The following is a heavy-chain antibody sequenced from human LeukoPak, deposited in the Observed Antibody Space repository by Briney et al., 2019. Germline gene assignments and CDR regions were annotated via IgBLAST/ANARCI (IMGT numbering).Heavy chain of an antibody. J-gene: IGHJ5*02. Sequence: SETLSLTCTVSRGSISGYSWSWIRQSPGGGLEWIGYIYYSGDTAYNPSLRSRVTLSVDTSKNQFSLKLSSVTAADTAVYYCARLWSSSLGWFDPWGQGTLVTVSS. CDR2: IYYSGDT. CDR3: ARLWSSSLGWFDP. D-gene: IGHD6-13*01. V-gene: IGHV4-59*12. CDR1: RGSISGYS.